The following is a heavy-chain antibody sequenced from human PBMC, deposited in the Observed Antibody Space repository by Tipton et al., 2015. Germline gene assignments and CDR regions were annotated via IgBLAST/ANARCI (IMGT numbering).Heavy chain of an antibody. Sequence: QSGPEVKKPGASVKVSCKASEYTFTIYYMHWVRQAPGQGLEWMGIINLSGGSTAYAQKFQGRVTMTRDTSTSTVYMDLSSLRSDDTAVYYCARDRSQWYSTSWVGAFDIWGQGTMVTVSS. D-gene: IGHD6-13*01. J-gene: IGHJ3*02. V-gene: IGHV1-46*01. CDR2: INLSGGST. CDR1: EYTFTIYY. CDR3: ARDRSQWYSTSWVGAFDI.